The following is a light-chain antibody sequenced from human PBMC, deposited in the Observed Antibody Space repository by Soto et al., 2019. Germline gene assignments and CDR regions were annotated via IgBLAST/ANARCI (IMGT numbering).Light chain of an antibody. CDR1: ISNIGTNY. CDR2: RDN. V-gene: IGLV1-47*01. Sequence: QSVLTQPPSVSGTPGQRVTISCSGGISNIGTNYVHWFQQLPGTAPKVLSNRDNQRPSGVPDRFSGSKSGTSASLAISGLRSEDEAEYYCAAWDDTVRSYVFGTGTKVPS. CDR3: AAWDDTVRSYV. J-gene: IGLJ1*01.